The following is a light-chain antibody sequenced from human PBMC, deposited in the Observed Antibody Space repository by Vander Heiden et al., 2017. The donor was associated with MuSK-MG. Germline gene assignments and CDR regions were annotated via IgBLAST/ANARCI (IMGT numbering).Light chain of an antibody. CDR2: GAS. Sequence: EIVLTQSPGSLSLSPGERATLSCRASQSVSSTYLAWYQQKPGQAPRLLIYGASNRATGIPDRFSGSGSGTDFTLIISRLEPEDFAVYYCQQYGSSPLTFGGGTKVEI. J-gene: IGKJ4*01. CDR1: QSVSSTY. CDR3: QQYGSSPLT. V-gene: IGKV3-20*01.